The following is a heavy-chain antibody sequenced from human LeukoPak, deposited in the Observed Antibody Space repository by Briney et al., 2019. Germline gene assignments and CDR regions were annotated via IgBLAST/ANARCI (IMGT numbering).Heavy chain of an antibody. CDR2: INHSGST. CDR3: ARKTMIVVVNWFDP. V-gene: IGHV4-34*01. J-gene: IGHJ5*02. D-gene: IGHD3-22*01. Sequence: SETLSLTCAVYGGSFSGYYWSWIRQPPGKGLEWIGEINHSGSTNYNPSLKSRVTISVDTSKNQFSLKLSSVTAADAAVYYCARKTMIVVVNWFDPWGQGTLVTVSS. CDR1: GGSFSGYY.